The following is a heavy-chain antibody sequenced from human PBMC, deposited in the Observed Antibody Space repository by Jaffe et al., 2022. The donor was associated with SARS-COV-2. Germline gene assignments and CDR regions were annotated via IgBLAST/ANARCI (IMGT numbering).Heavy chain of an antibody. V-gene: IGHV3-30-3*01. D-gene: IGHD2-2*01. CDR1: GFTFSSYA. J-gene: IGHJ6*02. CDR3: ARAIVVVPAAHYYYGMDV. CDR2: ISYDGSNK. Sequence: QVQLVESGGGVVQPGRSLRLSCAASGFTFSSYAMHWVRQAPGKGLEWVAVISYDGSNKYYADSVKGRFTISRDNSKNTLYLQMNSLRAEDTAVYYCARAIVVVPAAHYYYGMDVWGQGTTVTVSS.